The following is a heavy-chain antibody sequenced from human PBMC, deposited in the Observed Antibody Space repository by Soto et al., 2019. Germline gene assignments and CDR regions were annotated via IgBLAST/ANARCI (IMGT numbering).Heavy chain of an antibody. V-gene: IGHV1-2*04. CDR1: GYIFTGYY. D-gene: IGHD6-19*01. Sequence: ASVKVSCKASGYIFTGYYMHWVRQAPGQGLEWMGWINPNSGDTNYTQKFQGWVTMTRDTSISTAYMELSRLRSDDTAVYYCATSRISIAVAGETEYYFDYWGQGTPVTVSS. CDR3: ATSRISIAVAGETEYYFDY. J-gene: IGHJ4*02. CDR2: INPNSGDT.